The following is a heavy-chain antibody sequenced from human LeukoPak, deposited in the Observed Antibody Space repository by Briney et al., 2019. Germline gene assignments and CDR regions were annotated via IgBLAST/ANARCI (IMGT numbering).Heavy chain of an antibody. CDR2: INHSGST. V-gene: IGHV4-34*01. D-gene: IGHD3-3*01. CDR1: GGSISSYD. J-gene: IGHJ4*02. CDR3: ARGRVDFWSGYYSPPYYFDY. Sequence: SETLSLTCTVSGGSISSYDWSWIRQPPGKGLEWIGEINHSGSTNYNPSLKSRVTISVDTSKNQFSLKLSSVTAADTAVYYCARGRVDFWSGYYSPPYYFDYWGQGTLVTVSS.